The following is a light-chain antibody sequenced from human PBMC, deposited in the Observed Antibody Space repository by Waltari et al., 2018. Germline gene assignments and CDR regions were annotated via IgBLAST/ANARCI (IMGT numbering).Light chain of an antibody. CDR1: QSISTN. CDR2: GAS. V-gene: IGKV3-15*01. J-gene: IGKJ1*01. CDR3: QQYNNWPRT. Sequence: EKVMTQSPATLSVSPGERANLSCRASQSISTNLACYQQKPGQAPRLLIYGASTRATGSPARFSGSGSGTEFTLAISSLQSEDFAIYYCQQYNNWPRTFGQGTKVEIK.